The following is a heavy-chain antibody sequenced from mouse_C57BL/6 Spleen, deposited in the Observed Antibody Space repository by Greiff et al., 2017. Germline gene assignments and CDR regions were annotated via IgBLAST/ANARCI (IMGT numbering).Heavy chain of an antibody. V-gene: IGHV1-69*01. J-gene: IGHJ4*01. CDR2: IDPSDSYT. D-gene: IGHD1-1*01. Sequence: VQLQQPGAELVMPGASVKLSCKASGYTFTSYWMHWVKQRPGQGLEWIGEIDPSDSYTNYNQKFKGKSTLTVDKSSSTAYMQLSSLTSEDSAVYYCAYYGSSLYAREYWGQGTSVTVSS. CDR3: AYYGSSLYAREY. CDR1: GYTFTSYW.